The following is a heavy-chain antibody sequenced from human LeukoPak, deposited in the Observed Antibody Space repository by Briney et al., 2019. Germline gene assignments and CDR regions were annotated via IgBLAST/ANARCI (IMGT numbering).Heavy chain of an antibody. CDR1: GYSFTSYW. J-gene: IGHJ4*02. V-gene: IGHV5-51*01. Sequence: GESLKISCKGSGYSFTSYWIGWVRQMPGKGLEWMGIIYPGDSDTRYSPSFQGQVTISADKSISTAYLQWSGLKTSDTAMYYCARHEGRVYDSSLGVEDYWGQGTLVTVSS. D-gene: IGHD6-6*01. CDR3: ARHEGRVYDSSLGVEDY. CDR2: IYPGDSDT.